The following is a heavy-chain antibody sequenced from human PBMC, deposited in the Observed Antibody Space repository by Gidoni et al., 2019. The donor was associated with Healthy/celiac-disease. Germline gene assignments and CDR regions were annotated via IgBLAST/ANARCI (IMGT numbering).Heavy chain of an antibody. Sequence: EVQLLESGGGLVQPGGSLRLSCAASGFTFSSYAMRWVRQAPGKGLEWVSAISGSGGSTYYADSVKGRFTISRDNSKNTLYLQMNSLRAEDTAVYYCAKDSSSSVRTYYYYYGMDVWGQGTTVTVSS. CDR2: ISGSGGST. D-gene: IGHD6-6*01. CDR1: GFTFSSYA. CDR3: AKDSSSSVRTYYYYYGMDV. J-gene: IGHJ6*02. V-gene: IGHV3-23*01.